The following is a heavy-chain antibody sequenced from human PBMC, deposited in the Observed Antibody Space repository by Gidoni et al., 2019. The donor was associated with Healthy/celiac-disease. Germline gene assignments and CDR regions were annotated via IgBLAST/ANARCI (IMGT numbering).Heavy chain of an antibody. Sequence: QVQLVPSGAEVKKPGASVQVSCKASGYTFTRYAMHWVRQAPGQRLEWMGWINAGNGNTKESQKFQGRVTITRDTSASTAYMELSSLRSEDTAVYYCARDFYDSSGYYYIDPWGQGTLVTVSS. CDR3: ARDFYDSSGYYYIDP. V-gene: IGHV1-3*01. D-gene: IGHD3-22*01. CDR2: INAGNGNT. CDR1: GYTFTRYA. J-gene: IGHJ5*02.